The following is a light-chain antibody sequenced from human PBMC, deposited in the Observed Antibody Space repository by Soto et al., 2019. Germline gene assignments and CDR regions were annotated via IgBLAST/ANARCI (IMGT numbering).Light chain of an antibody. CDR2: DAS. V-gene: IGKV3-20*01. J-gene: IGKJ5*01. CDR1: QSVSSY. Sequence: EIVLTQSPGTLSLSQRERATLSCRASQSVSSYLAWYQQKPGQAPRLLIYDASSRATGIPDRFSGSGSGTDSTLTISRLEPEDFAVYYCQQYGSSPNTFGQGTRLEIK. CDR3: QQYGSSPNT.